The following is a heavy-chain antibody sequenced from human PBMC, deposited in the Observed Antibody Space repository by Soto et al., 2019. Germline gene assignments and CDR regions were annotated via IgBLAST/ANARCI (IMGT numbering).Heavy chain of an antibody. Sequence: GASVKVSCKASGYTFTSYGISWVRQAPGQGLEWMGWISAYNGNTNYAQKLQGRVSMTTDTSTSTAYMELRSLRSDDTAVYYCARPLEARHGYAFDIWGQGTMVTVSS. D-gene: IGHD6-6*01. J-gene: IGHJ3*02. CDR1: GYTFTSYG. V-gene: IGHV1-18*01. CDR2: ISAYNGNT. CDR3: ARPLEARHGYAFDI.